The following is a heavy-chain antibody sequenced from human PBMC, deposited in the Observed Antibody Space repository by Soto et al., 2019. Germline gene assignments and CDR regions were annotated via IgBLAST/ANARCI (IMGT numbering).Heavy chain of an antibody. V-gene: IGHV1-18*01. J-gene: IGHJ6*02. CDR2: ISAYNGNT. CDR1: GYTFTSYG. Sequence: ASVKVSCKASGYTFTSYGISWVRQAPGQGLEWMGWISAYNGNTNYAQKLQGRVTMTTDTSTSTAYMELRSLRSDDTAVYYCATPYGSGSYYYYYGMDVWGQGTTVTVSS. D-gene: IGHD3-10*01. CDR3: ATPYGSGSYYYYYGMDV.